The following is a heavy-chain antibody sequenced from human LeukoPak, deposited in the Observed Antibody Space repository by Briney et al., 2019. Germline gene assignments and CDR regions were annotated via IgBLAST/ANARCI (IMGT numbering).Heavy chain of an antibody. J-gene: IGHJ3*02. CDR2: IKVDGSES. CDR3: ARDLSAGASDI. Sequence: PGGSLRLSCAASGFTFSSYWMTWVRQAPGKGLEWVANIKVDGSESYYADSVMGRFMISRDNAKNSLYLQMNSLRVDDTAVYYCARDLSAGASDIWGQGTMVTVS. CDR1: GFTFSSYW. V-gene: IGHV3-7*01.